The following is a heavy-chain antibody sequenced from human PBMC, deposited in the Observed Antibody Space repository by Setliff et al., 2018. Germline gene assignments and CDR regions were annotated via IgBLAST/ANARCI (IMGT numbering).Heavy chain of an antibody. CDR1: GFTFSTYG. CDR2: ISGSAQTT. Sequence: PGGSLRLSCAASGFTFSTYGLNWVRQAPGKGLEWVSMISGSAQTTYFADSVKGRFTISRDNSKNTVYLEMNSLRAEDTAVYYCAKRGPYCSGGTCHYYFDYWGQGTLVTVSS. J-gene: IGHJ4*02. D-gene: IGHD2-15*01. V-gene: IGHV3-23*01. CDR3: AKRGPYCSGGTCHYYFDY.